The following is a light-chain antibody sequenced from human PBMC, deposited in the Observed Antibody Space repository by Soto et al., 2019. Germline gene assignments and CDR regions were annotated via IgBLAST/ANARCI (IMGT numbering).Light chain of an antibody. CDR1: QSISSW. CDR3: QQYNSYSPKRT. V-gene: IGKV1-5*01. Sequence: DIQMTQSPATLSASVGDRVTITCRASQSISSWLAWYQQKPGKAPKLLIYDASSLESGVPSRFSDIGSGTEFTLTISSLQPDDFATYYCQQYNSYSPKRTFGQGTKVEIK. J-gene: IGKJ1*01. CDR2: DAS.